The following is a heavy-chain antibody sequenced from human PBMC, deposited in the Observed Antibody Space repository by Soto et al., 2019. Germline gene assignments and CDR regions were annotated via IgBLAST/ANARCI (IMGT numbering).Heavy chain of an antibody. J-gene: IGHJ6*02. D-gene: IGHD3-22*01. V-gene: IGHV1-69*01. CDR1: VGTFSSYA. Sequence: QVQLVQSGAEVKKPGSSVKVSCKASVGTFSSYAISWVRQAPGQGLEWMGGISPIFGTANYAQKFQGRVTITADESTSTDYMELSSLRSEDTAVYYCARDTPYDSSGYYYYYGMDVWGQGTTVTVSS. CDR2: ISPIFGTA. CDR3: ARDTPYDSSGYYYYYGMDV.